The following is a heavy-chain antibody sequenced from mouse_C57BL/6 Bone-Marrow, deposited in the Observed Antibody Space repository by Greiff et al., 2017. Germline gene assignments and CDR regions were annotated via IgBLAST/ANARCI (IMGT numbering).Heavy chain of an antibody. Sequence: QVQLQQSGAELARPGASVTLSCKASGYTFTSYGISWVKQRTGQGLEWIGEIYPRSGNTYYNEKFKGKATLTADKSSSTAYMELRSLTSEDSAVYVCARDEDTTVEDAMDYWGQGTSVTVSS. D-gene: IGHD1-1*01. V-gene: IGHV1-81*01. CDR3: ARDEDTTVEDAMDY. J-gene: IGHJ4*01. CDR1: GYTFTSYG. CDR2: IYPRSGNT.